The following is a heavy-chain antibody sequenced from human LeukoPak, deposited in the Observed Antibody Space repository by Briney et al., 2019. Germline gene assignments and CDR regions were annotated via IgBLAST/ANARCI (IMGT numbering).Heavy chain of an antibody. CDR2: ISASGGST. CDR1: GFTFRNYA. CDR3: ASLSGVIVPGH. D-gene: IGHD3-22*01. V-gene: IGHV3-23*01. Sequence: PGGSLRLSCVASGFTFRNYAMSWVRQAPGKGLEWVSAISASGGSTDYADSVKGRFTISRDNSKSTLYLQMNSLRAEDTAIYHCASLSGVIVPGHWGQGTLVTVSS. J-gene: IGHJ4*02.